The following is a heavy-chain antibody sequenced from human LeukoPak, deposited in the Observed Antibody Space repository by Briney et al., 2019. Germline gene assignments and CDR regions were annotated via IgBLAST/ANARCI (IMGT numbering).Heavy chain of an antibody. CDR2: IRYDGSNK. D-gene: IGHD2-2*01. CDR1: GFTFSSYG. CDR3: AKDLSQYQLLDFRRGDFDP. Sequence: GGSLRLSCAASGFTFSSYGMYWVRQAPGKGLEWVAFIRYDGSNKYYADSVKGRFTISRDNSKNTLYLQMNSLRAEDTAVYYCAKDLSQYQLLDFRRGDFDPWGQGTLVTVSS. J-gene: IGHJ5*02. V-gene: IGHV3-30*02.